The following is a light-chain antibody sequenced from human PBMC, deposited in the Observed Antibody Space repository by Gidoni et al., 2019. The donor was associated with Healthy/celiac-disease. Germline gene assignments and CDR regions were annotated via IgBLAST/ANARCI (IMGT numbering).Light chain of an antibody. CDR1: QSVSSSY. V-gene: IGKV3-20*01. CDR2: GAS. Sequence: EIVLTQSPGTLSLSPGERATLSCRASQSVSSSYLAWYQQKPGQAPRLLIYGASSRATGIPDRFSGSGSGTDFTLTISRLEPEDFAVYYCQPGAFGQGTKVEIK. CDR3: QPGA. J-gene: IGKJ1*01.